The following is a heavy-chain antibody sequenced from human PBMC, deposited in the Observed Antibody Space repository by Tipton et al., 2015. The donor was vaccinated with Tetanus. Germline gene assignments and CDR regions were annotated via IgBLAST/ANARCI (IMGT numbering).Heavy chain of an antibody. J-gene: IGHJ4*02. V-gene: IGHV4-61*01. D-gene: IGHD3-9*01. CDR1: GGSVSSGSYY. CDR2: ICYSGST. CDR3: ARVIYDILTGYHIDY. Sequence: TLSLTCTVSGGSVSSGSYYWSWIRQPPGKGLEWIGYICYSGSTNYNPSLKSRVTISVDTSKNQFSLKLSSVTAADTAVYYCARVIYDILTGYHIDYWGQGTLVTVSS.